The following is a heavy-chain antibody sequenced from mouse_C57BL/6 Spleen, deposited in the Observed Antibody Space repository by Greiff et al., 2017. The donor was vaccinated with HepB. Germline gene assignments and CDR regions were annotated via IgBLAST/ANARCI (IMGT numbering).Heavy chain of an antibody. V-gene: IGHV5-6*01. CDR3: ARHEEAMDY. Sequence: EVQLVESGGDLVKPGGSLKLSCAASGFTFSSYGMSWVRQTPDKRLEWVATISSGGSYTYYPDSVKGRFTISRDNAKNTLYLQMSSLKSEDTAMYYCARHEEAMDYWGQGTSVTVSS. J-gene: IGHJ4*01. CDR2: ISSGGSYT. CDR1: GFTFSSYG.